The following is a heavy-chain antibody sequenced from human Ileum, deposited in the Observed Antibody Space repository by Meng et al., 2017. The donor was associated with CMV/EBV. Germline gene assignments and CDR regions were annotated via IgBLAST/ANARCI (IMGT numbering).Heavy chain of an antibody. V-gene: IGHV3-30*02. CDR2: LRSDGSNQ. Sequence: SCGASGFTFSDYGMHWVRQAPGKGLEWVAFLRSDGSNQYYADSVKGRFTISRDNSKNTLYLQMNSLRAEDTAVYYCAKDRSGWYYFDYWGQGTLVTVSS. J-gene: IGHJ4*02. CDR3: AKDRSGWYYFDY. D-gene: IGHD6-19*01. CDR1: GFTFSDYG.